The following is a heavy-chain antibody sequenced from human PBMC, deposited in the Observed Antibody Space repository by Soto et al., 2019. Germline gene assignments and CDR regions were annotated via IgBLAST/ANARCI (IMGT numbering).Heavy chain of an antibody. CDR3: AGVGATTFYYDGMDV. V-gene: IGHV4-31*03. CDR1: GGSISSGGYY. D-gene: IGHD1-1*01. CDR2: IYYSGST. Sequence: QVQLQESGPGLVKPSQTLSLTCTVSGGSISSGGYYWSWIRQHPGKGLEWIGYIYYSGSTYYNPSLKSRVTLSVDTSKNQFSLKLSSVTAADTAVYYGAGVGATTFYYDGMDVWGQGTTVTVSS. J-gene: IGHJ6*02.